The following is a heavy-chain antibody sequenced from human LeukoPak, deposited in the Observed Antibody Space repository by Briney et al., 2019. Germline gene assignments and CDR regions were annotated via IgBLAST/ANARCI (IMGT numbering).Heavy chain of an antibody. CDR2: FIPIYATA. J-gene: IGHJ6*03. CDR1: GCSFSIYA. Sequence: ASVTVSLTSSGCSFSIYAISWVRQAPGQGLEWVGGFIPIYATANYAQNLQARVTITTDESTSTAYMELSSLRSEDTAVYYCAMDTVVTLSLPYYYMDVWGKGTTVTVSS. CDR3: AMDTVVTLSLPYYYMDV. V-gene: IGHV1-69*05. D-gene: IGHD4-23*01.